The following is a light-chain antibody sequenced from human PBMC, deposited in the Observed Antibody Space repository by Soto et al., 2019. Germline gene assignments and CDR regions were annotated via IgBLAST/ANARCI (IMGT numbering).Light chain of an antibody. CDR1: SSNIGAGYD. CDR2: GNS. J-gene: IGLJ3*02. Sequence: QSVLTQPPSVSGAPGQCVTISCTGSSSNIGAGYDVPWYQQLPGTAPKLLIYGNSNRPSGVPDRFSGSKSGTSASLAITGLQAEDEADYYCQSYDSSMSALFGGGTKLTVL. V-gene: IGLV1-40*01. CDR3: QSYDSSMSAL.